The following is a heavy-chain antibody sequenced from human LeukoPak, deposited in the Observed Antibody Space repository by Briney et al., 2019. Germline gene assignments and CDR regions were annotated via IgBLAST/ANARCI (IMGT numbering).Heavy chain of an antibody. CDR2: IKTDGSST. CDR3: ARAPYDSSGYGDY. V-gene: IGHV3-74*01. CDR1: GFTFRSYW. Sequence: GGSLRLSSAASGFTFRSYWMHWVRQAPGKGLVWVSRIKTDGSSTTYADFVKGRFTISRDNAKNTLYLQMNSLRAEDTALYYCARAPYDSSGYGDYWGQGTLVTVSS. D-gene: IGHD3-22*01. J-gene: IGHJ4*02.